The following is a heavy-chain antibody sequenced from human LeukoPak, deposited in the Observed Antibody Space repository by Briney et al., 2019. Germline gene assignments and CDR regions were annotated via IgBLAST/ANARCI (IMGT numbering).Heavy chain of an antibody. J-gene: IGHJ4*02. V-gene: IGHV3-21*04. CDR2: ISPGSSYK. Sequence: PGGSLRLSCAVSGFTFSSYAMSWVRRAPGKGPEWVSSISPGSSYKFCADSVEGRFTISRDDAKNSVYLQMNNLRVDDTAVYYCATERLGIFEFWGQGSLVTVSS. D-gene: IGHD3-3*01. CDR1: GFTFSSYA. CDR3: ATERLGIFEF.